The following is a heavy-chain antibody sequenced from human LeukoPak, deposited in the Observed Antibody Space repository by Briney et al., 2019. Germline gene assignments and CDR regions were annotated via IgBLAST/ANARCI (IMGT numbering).Heavy chain of an antibody. J-gene: IGHJ4*02. CDR3: AREVATGFSCFDY. Sequence: GGSLRLSCAASGFDFSSNWMHWVRHAPGQGLVWVSRIKGDGISTNYADSVKGRFTISRDIAKNTLYLQMNSLRAEDTAVYYCAREVATGFSCFDYWGQGTLVTVSS. CDR2: IKGDGIST. CDR1: GFDFSSNW. D-gene: IGHD2-21*02. V-gene: IGHV3-74*01.